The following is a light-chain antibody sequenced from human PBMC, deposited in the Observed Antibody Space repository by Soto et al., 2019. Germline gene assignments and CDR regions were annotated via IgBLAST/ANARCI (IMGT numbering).Light chain of an antibody. Sequence: QSALTQPASVSGSPGQSITIPCTGTSHDVGTYNYVSWYQQHPGKAPKLLIYDVSYRPSGVSNRFSGSKSGITASLTISGLPAEDEGDYFCNSYTSSSSVVIFGGGTKVTVL. CDR2: DVS. J-gene: IGLJ2*01. V-gene: IGLV2-14*01. CDR1: SHDVGTYNY. CDR3: NSYTSSSSVVI.